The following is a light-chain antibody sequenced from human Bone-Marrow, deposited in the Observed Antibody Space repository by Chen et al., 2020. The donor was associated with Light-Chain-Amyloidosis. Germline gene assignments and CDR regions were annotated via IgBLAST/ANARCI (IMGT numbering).Light chain of an antibody. J-gene: IGLJ2*01. CDR2: RDT. Sequence: SYELTQPPSVSVSPGQTARITCSGDDLPTKYAYWYQQKPGQAPVLVIHRDTERPSGISERFSGSSAGTTATLTISGVQAGDETDYHCQSADSSDTYEVIFGGETKLTVL. CDR3: QSADSSDTYEVI. V-gene: IGLV3-25*03. CDR1: DLPTKY.